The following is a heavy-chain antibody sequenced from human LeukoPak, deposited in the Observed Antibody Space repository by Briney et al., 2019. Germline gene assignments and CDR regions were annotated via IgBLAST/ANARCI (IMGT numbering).Heavy chain of an antibody. D-gene: IGHD2-8*02. CDR3: ARVAVSGPTGWFDS. Sequence: GGSLRLSCATSGFTFGNYGMHWVRQAPGKGLEWVSSISSTSAYIHYADSVKGRFTISRDNVDNVVYLEMNSLGAEDTATYYCARVAVSGPTGWFDSWGQGTLVIVSS. CDR2: ISSTSAYI. CDR1: GFTFGNYG. J-gene: IGHJ5*01. V-gene: IGHV3-21*01.